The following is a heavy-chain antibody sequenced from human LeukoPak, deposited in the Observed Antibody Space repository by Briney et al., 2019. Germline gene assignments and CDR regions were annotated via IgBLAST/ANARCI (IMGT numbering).Heavy chain of an antibody. CDR3: ASYAKDIVVLPAASIYWYFDL. V-gene: IGHV4-34*01. CDR1: GGSFSGYC. J-gene: IGHJ2*01. Sequence: KSSETLSLTCAVYGGSFSGYCWSWIRQPPGKGLEWIGEINHSGSTNYNPSLKSRVTISVDTSKNQFSLELSSVTAADTAVYYCASYAKDIVVLPAASIYWYFDLWGRGTLVTVSS. D-gene: IGHD2-2*01. CDR2: INHSGST.